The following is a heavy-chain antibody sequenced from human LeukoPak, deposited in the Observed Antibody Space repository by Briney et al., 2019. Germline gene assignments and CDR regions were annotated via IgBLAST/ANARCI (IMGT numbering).Heavy chain of an antibody. V-gene: IGHV5-10-1*01. Sequence: PGESLQISCKGSGYRFTSYWISWVRQMPGKGLEWMGRIDPSDSYTNYSPSFQGHVTISADMSISTAYLQWSSLKASDTAMYYCARHTSSWNEGDDYWGQGTRVTVSS. CDR1: GYRFTSYW. CDR2: IDPSDSYT. D-gene: IGHD6-13*01. CDR3: ARHTSSWNEGDDY. J-gene: IGHJ4*02.